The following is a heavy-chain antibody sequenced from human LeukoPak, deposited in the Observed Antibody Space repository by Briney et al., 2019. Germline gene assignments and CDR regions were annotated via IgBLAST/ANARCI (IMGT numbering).Heavy chain of an antibody. CDR3: ARDQSPFY. CDR1: GFTFSSYA. J-gene: IGHJ4*02. V-gene: IGHV3-21*01. CDR2: ISSSSSYI. Sequence: GGSLRLSCAASGFTFSSYAMSWVRQAPGKGLEWVSSISSSSSYIYYADSVKGRFTISRDNAKNSLYLQMNSLRAEDTAVYCCARDQSPFYWGEGALVTVSS.